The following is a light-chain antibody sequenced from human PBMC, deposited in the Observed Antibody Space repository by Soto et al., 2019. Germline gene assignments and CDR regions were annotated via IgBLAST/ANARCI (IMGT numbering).Light chain of an antibody. CDR1: QSVSSSS. J-gene: IGKJ4*01. CDR3: QQYGTSPLT. Sequence: PGERATLSCRASQSVSSSSLAWYQQKPGQAPRLLIYGASSRATGIPDRFSGSGSGTDFTLTISRLEPEDFAVYYCQQYGTSPLTFGGGTKVEIK. V-gene: IGKV3-20*01. CDR2: GAS.